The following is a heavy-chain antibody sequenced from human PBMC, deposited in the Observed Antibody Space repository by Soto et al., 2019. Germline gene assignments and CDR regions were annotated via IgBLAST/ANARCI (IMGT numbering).Heavy chain of an antibody. D-gene: IGHD2-15*01. CDR1: GGTFSSYA. J-gene: IGHJ6*02. CDR3: ARSQGGSSSLDIYYYYYYGMDV. V-gene: IGHV1-69*01. Sequence: QVQLVQSGAEVKKPGSSVKVSCKAPGGTFSSYAISCVRQAPGQGLEWMGGVIPIFGTAKYAQKFQGRVTITADESTSTGYMELRSLRSEDTAVYYCARSQGGSSSLDIYYYYYYGMDVWGQGTTVTVSS. CDR2: VIPIFGTA.